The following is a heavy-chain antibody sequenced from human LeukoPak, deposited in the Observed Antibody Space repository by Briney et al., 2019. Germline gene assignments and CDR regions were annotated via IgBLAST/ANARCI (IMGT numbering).Heavy chain of an antibody. CDR1: GFTFDDYA. CDR2: ISGSGGST. D-gene: IGHD3-10*01. J-gene: IGHJ4*02. V-gene: IGHV3-23*01. CDR3: AKDGGVWFGESNDY. Sequence: GGSLRLSCAASGFTFDDYAMHWVRQAPGKGLEWVSAISGSGGSTYYADSVKGRFTISRDNFKNTLYLQMNSLRADDTAVYYCAKDGGVWFGESNDYWGQGTLVTVSS.